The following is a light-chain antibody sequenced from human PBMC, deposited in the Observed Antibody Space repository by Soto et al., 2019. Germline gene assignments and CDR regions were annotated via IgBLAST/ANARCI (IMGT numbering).Light chain of an antibody. J-gene: IGLJ1*01. CDR1: SSDVGTYNL. Sequence: QSVLTQPASVSGSPGQSIALSCTGTSSDVGTYNLVSWYQQHPGKAPKLLISEGGKRPSGVSDRLPGSKSGNTASLTISGRQAEDEADYYCCSFAAGNTSVFGTGTKVTVL. V-gene: IGLV2-23*01. CDR2: EGG. CDR3: CSFAAGNTSV.